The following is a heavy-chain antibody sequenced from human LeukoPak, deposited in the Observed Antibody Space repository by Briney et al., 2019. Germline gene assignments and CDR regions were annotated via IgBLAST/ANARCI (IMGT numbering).Heavy chain of an antibody. CDR2: IKQDGSET. CDR1: GFTFNNYW. J-gene: IGHJ5*02. Sequence: PGGSLRLSCAASGFTFNNYWMNWIRQAPGKELEWVANIKQDGSETYYVDSVKGRFTISRDNAKSSLYLQMSRLRAEDTAVYYCARDEYYDFWSGYFSPHNWFDPWGQGTLVTVSS. CDR3: ARDEYYDFWSGYFSPHNWFDP. D-gene: IGHD3-3*01. V-gene: IGHV3-7*01.